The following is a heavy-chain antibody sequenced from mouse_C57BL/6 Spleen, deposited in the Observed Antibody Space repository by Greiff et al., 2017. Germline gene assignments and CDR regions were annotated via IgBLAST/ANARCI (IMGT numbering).Heavy chain of an antibody. J-gene: IGHJ1*03. CDR2: IGRGGST. CDR3: AKRGAYYSNSWYFDV. CDR1: GFSLTSYG. V-gene: IGHV2-5*01. D-gene: IGHD2-5*01. Sequence: QVQLKESGPGLVQPSQSLSITCTVSGFSLTSYGVHWVRQSPGKGLEWLGVIGRGGSTDYSAAFMSRLSITTDNSKSQVFFKMNSLQADDTAIYYCAKRGAYYSNSWYFDVWGTGTTVTVSS.